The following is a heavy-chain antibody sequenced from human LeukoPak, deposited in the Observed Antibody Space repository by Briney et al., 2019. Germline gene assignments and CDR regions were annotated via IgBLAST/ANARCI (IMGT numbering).Heavy chain of an antibody. D-gene: IGHD7-27*01. CDR1: GYTLTELS. V-gene: IGHV1-24*01. Sequence: GASVKVSCKVSGYTLTELSMHWVRQAPGKGLEWMGGSDPEDGETIYAQKFQGRVTMTEDTSTDTAYMELSSLRSEDTAVYYCATNWGRGGWFDPWGQGTLVTVSS. J-gene: IGHJ5*02. CDR3: ATNWGRGGWFDP. CDR2: SDPEDGET.